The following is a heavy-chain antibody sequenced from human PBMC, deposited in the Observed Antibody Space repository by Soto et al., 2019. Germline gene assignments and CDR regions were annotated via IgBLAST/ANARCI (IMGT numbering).Heavy chain of an antibody. CDR2: IYSGGNT. D-gene: IGHD7-27*01. Sequence: EVQLVESGGGLVQPGESLRLSCAASGFTVSNNYMSWVRQAPGKGLEWVSFIYSGGNTYYADSVMGRFTISRDKSKNTLYLQMNNLRVEDTAVYYCTRRPGSWGQGTLVTVSS. V-gene: IGHV3-66*01. CDR3: TRRPGS. J-gene: IGHJ5*02. CDR1: GFTVSNNY.